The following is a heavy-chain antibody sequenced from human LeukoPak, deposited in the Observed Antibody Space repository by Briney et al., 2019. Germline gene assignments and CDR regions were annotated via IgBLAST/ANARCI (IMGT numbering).Heavy chain of an antibody. CDR3: AKSRGSGTYLYYFDS. Sequence: TGGSLRLSCAASGFTFSSYSMNWVRQAPGKGLEWVSSISSSSSYIYYADSVKGRFTISRDNAKNTLYLQMSSLRPEDTAVYYCAKSRGSGTYLYYFDSWGQGTLVTVSS. D-gene: IGHD3-10*01. CDR1: GFTFSSYS. J-gene: IGHJ4*02. V-gene: IGHV3-21*01. CDR2: ISSSSSYI.